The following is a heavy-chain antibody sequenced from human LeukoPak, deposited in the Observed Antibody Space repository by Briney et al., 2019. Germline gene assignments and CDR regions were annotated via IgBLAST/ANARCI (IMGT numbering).Heavy chain of an antibody. CDR1: GGSFSGYY. V-gene: IGHV4-34*01. J-gene: IGHJ6*02. Sequence: SETLSLTCAVYGGSFSGYYWSWIRQPPGKGLEWIGDINHSGSTNYNPSLKSRVTISVDTSKNQFSLKLSSVTAADTAVYYCARGRRGYFDWFYYYYGMDVWGQGTTVTVSS. CDR2: INHSGST. CDR3: ARGRRGYFDWFYYYYGMDV. D-gene: IGHD3-9*01.